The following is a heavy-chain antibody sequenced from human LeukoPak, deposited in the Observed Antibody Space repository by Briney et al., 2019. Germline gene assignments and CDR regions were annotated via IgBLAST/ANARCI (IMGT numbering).Heavy chain of an antibody. D-gene: IGHD6-19*01. V-gene: IGHV1-8*01. CDR3: ARTYRGIAVAGTNYYYYMDV. CDR2: MNPNSGNT. J-gene: IGHJ6*03. Sequence: ASVKVSCTASGYTFTRYDINWVRHATGQGLEWMGWMNPNSGNTGYAQKFQGRVTMTRNTSISTAYMELSSLRSEDTAVYYCARTYRGIAVAGTNYYYYMDVWGKGTTVTVSS. CDR1: GYTFTRYD.